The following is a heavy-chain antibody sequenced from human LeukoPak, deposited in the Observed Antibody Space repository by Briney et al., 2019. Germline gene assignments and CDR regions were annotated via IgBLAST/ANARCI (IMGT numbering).Heavy chain of an antibody. J-gene: IGHJ4*02. V-gene: IGHV4-31*03. CDR1: GGSLSSGGYY. CDR2: IYYSWSN. D-gene: IGHD6-19*01. CDR3: ARDSIAVAAGALDY. Sequence: SQTLSLTCTVSGGSLSSGGYYWSWIRQHPGKGLEWIGYIYYSWSNYYNPSLKSRVTISVDTSKNQFSLKLSSVTAADTAVYYCARDSIAVAAGALDYWGQGTLVTVSS.